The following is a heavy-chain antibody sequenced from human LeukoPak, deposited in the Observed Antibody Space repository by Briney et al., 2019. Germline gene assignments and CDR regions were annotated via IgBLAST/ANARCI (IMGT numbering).Heavy chain of an antibody. Sequence: GASVKVSCKVSGYTLTELSLHWVRQAPGKGLEWMGGFDPEDGETIYAQKFQGRVTMTEDTSTDTAYMELSSLRSEDTAVYYCATDDDSRGPMGYYYYGMDVWGQGTTVTVSS. V-gene: IGHV1-24*01. J-gene: IGHJ6*02. D-gene: IGHD3-10*01. CDR2: FDPEDGET. CDR1: GYTLTELS. CDR3: ATDDDSRGPMGYYYYGMDV.